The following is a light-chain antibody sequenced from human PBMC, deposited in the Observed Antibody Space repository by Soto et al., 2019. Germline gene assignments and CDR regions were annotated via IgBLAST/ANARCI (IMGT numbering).Light chain of an antibody. CDR3: AAWDDSLDGVI. Sequence: QSVLTQSPSASGTPGQRVTISCSGGTSNIGTNTVNWYQQVPGTAPKLVLYHNTQRPSGVPDRFSGSKSGTSASLAISGLQSEDEADYYCAAWDDSLDGVIFGAGTQLTVL. CDR2: HNT. V-gene: IGLV1-44*01. J-gene: IGLJ2*01. CDR1: TSNIGTNT.